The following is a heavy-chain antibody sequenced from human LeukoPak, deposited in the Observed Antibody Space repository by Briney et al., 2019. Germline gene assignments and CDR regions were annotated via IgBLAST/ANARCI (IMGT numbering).Heavy chain of an antibody. V-gene: IGHV3-48*01. CDR2: ISTSSSTI. D-gene: IGHD1-26*01. Sequence: PGGSLRLSCAASGFTFSSYSMNWVRQAPGKGLEWVSYISTSSSTIYYADSVKGRFTISRDNAKNSLYLQMNYLRAEDMAVYYCARGGDYSGWFDPWGRGTLVTVSS. J-gene: IGHJ5*02. CDR3: ARGGDYSGWFDP. CDR1: GFTFSSYS.